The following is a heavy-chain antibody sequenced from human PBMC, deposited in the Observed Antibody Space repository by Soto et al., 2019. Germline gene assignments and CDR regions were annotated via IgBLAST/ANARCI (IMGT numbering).Heavy chain of an antibody. D-gene: IGHD2-8*01. CDR2: ISRSGSTT. Sequence: GGSLRLSCAASGFTFSSYEMNWVRQAPGKGLEWVSYISRSGSTTYYVDSVKGRFTISRDNAKNSLYLQMNSLRAEDTAIYYCARTFCTNGVCYSHFDYWGQGALVTVSS. J-gene: IGHJ4*02. V-gene: IGHV3-48*03. CDR3: ARTFCTNGVCYSHFDY. CDR1: GFTFSSYE.